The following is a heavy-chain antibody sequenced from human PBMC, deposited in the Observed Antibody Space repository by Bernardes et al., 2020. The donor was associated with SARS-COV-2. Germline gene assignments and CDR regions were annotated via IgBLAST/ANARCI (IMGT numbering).Heavy chain of an antibody. V-gene: IGHV3-48*02. CDR1: GFTISTYS. D-gene: IGHD2-15*01. Sequence: GGSLRLSCVGSGFTISTYSMTWVRQAPGKGLEWVSFISRSGTTIFDADAARGRFTISRDTAKNALYLQMNSLRDEDTAEYYCVKGGGRTYKYFDPWGRGTQVIVSS. CDR2: ISRSGTTI. J-gene: IGHJ5*02. CDR3: VKGGGRTYKYFDP.